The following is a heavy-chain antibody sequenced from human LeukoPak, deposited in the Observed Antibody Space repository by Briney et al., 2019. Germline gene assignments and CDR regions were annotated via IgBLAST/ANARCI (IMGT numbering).Heavy chain of an antibody. J-gene: IGHJ3*02. V-gene: IGHV3-23*01. CDR2: VSGSGGRT. D-gene: IGHD2-21*02. Sequence: PGGSLRLSCVASGFAFSAYALSWVRHTPGKGLEWVSTVSGSGGRTFYADSVKVRFTISRDNSKKTVSLQMNSLRVDDTAVYYCAKGGAAMTDAPHGDVVTTTLDGFDIWSQGSMVTVSS. CDR3: AKGGAAMTDAPHGDVVTTTLDGFDI. CDR1: GFAFSAYA.